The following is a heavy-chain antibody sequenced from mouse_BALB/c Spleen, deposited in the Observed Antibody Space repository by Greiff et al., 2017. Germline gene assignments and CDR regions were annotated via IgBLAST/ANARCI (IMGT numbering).Heavy chain of an antibody. Sequence: EVQLVESGGGLVQPGGSRKLSCAASGFTFSSFGMHWVRQAPEKGLEWVAYISSGSSTIYYADTVKGRFTISRDNPKNTLFLQMTSLRSEDTAMYYCARSARYDYDYAMDYGGQGTSVTVSS. J-gene: IGHJ4*01. D-gene: IGHD2-4*01. V-gene: IGHV5-17*02. CDR2: ISSGSSTI. CDR3: ARSARYDYDYAMDY. CDR1: GFTFSSFG.